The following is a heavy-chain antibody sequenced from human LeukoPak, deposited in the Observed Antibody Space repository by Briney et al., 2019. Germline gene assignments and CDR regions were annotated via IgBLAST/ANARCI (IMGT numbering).Heavy chain of an antibody. CDR3: TKFDAPSGRKNY. J-gene: IGHJ4*02. Sequence: GGSLRLSCAASGFTFSSYAMNWVRQAPGKGLEWVSTISGSDNSTYYADSVKGRFTISRDNSKNTLYMQMNSLRAEDTAVYYCTKFDAPSGRKNYWGQGTLVTVSS. V-gene: IGHV3-23*01. CDR2: ISGSDNST. CDR1: GFTFSSYA.